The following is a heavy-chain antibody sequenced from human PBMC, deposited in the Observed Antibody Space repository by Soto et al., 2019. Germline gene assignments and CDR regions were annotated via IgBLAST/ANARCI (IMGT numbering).Heavy chain of an antibody. D-gene: IGHD3-16*02. V-gene: IGHV3-15*01. J-gene: IGHJ4*02. CDR3: NTAKYYDYVWGSYRYIVY. CDR1: GFTFSNAW. CDR2: IKSKTDGGTT. Sequence: EVQLVESGGGLVKPGGSLRLSCAASGFTFSNAWMSWVRQAPGKGLEWVGRIKSKTDGGTTDYAAPVKGRFTISRDDSKNTLYLQMNSLKTEDTAVYYCNTAKYYDYVWGSYRYIVYWGQGTLVTVSS.